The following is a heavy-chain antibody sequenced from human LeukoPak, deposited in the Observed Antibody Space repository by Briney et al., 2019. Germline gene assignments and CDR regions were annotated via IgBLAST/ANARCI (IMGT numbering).Heavy chain of an antibody. CDR2: ISGSGGST. D-gene: IGHD3-10*01. CDR3: AKDYYGSGSPDVRAFDI. Sequence: GGSLRLSCAASGFTFSSYAMSWVRQAPGKGLEWVSAISGSGGSTYYADSVKGRFTISRDNSKNTLYLQMNSLRAEDTAVYYCAKDYYGSGSPDVRAFDIWGQGTMVTVSS. J-gene: IGHJ3*02. CDR1: GFTFSSYA. V-gene: IGHV3-23*01.